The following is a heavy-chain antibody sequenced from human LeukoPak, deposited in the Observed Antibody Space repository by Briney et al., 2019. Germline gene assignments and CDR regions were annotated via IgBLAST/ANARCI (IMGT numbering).Heavy chain of an antibody. J-gene: IGHJ4*02. V-gene: IGHV3-66*01. Sequence: GGSLRLSCAASGFTVSSNYMSWVRQAPGKGLEWVSVIYSGGSTYYADSVKGRFTISRDNSKNTLYLQMNSLRAEDTAVYYCARAAAAGTWDTFDYWGQGTLVTVSS. CDR1: GFTVSSNY. CDR3: ARAAAAGTWDTFDY. CDR2: IYSGGST. D-gene: IGHD6-13*01.